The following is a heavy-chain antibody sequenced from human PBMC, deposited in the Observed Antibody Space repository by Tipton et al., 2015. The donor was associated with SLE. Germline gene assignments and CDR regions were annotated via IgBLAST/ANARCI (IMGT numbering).Heavy chain of an antibody. Sequence: GLVKPSETLSLTCSVSGGSISNNYWSWIRQSAGKGLEWIGRIYTSGSGSTNYNPSLKSRVTISEDTSKNQISLTLSSVTAADTAVYYCARRSIAAVGTGGFFDYWGQGTLVTVSS. CDR3: ARRSIAAVGTGGFFDY. CDR2: IYTSGSGST. J-gene: IGHJ4*02. CDR1: GGSISNNY. D-gene: IGHD6-13*01. V-gene: IGHV4-4*07.